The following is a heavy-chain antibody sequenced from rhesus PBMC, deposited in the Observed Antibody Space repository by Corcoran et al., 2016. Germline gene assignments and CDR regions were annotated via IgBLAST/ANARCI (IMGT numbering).Heavy chain of an antibody. J-gene: IGHJ4*01. Sequence: QLQLQESGPGLVKPSETLSVTCAVSGGSISSSYWSWIRQAPGKGLEWIGYIYGRGSGTTYNPALKSRVTLSVDTSKNQLSLKLSAVTAADTAVYYCARGGSYYYDHYFDYWGQGVLVTVSS. V-gene: IGHV4-169*01. D-gene: IGHD3-16*01. CDR3: ARGGSYYYDHYFDY. CDR1: GGSISSSY. CDR2: IYGRGSGT.